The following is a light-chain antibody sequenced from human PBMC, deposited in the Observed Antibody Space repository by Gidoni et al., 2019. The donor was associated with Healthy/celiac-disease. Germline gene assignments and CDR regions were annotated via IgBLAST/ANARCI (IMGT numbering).Light chain of an antibody. V-gene: IGKV3-15*01. J-gene: IGKJ5*01. CDR3: QQYNNWIT. CDR1: QSVSSN. Sequence: EIVMTQSPATLSVSPGERATLSCRASQSVSSNLAWYQQKPGQAPRLLIYGESTRATGIPARFSGSGSGTEFTLTISSLQSEDFAVYYCQQYNNWITFGQETRLEIK. CDR2: GES.